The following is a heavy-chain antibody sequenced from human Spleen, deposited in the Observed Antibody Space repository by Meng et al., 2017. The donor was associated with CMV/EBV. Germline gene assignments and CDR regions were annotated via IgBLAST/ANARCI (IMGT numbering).Heavy chain of an antibody. CDR2: INPNSGGT. CDR1: GYTFTGYH. CDR3: ARERWNYGMDV. D-gene: IGHD1-1*01. V-gene: IGHV1-2*02. J-gene: IGHJ6*02. Sequence: ASVKVSCKASGYTFTGYHIHWLRQAPGQGLEWMGWINPNSGGTNYAQKFQGRVTMTRDTSISTAYMELSRLRSDDTAVYYCARERWNYGMDVWGQGTTVTVSS.